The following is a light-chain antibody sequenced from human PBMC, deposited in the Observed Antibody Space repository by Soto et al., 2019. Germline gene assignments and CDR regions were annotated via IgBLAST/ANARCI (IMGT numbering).Light chain of an antibody. V-gene: IGKV1-39*01. CDR1: QSISSW. J-gene: IGKJ1*01. CDR2: AAS. Sequence: DFQMTQSPSTLSASVGDRVTITCRASQSISSWLAWYQQKPGKAPKLLIFAASSLQSGVPSRFSGSRSGPDFTLTISSLQPEDFATYYCQQSYSSPPTFGQGTKVDIK. CDR3: QQSYSSPPT.